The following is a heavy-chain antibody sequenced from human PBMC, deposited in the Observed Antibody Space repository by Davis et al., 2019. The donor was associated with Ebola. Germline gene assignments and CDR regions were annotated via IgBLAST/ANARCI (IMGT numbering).Heavy chain of an antibody. V-gene: IGHV4-59*12. Sequence: MPSETLSLTCTVSGGSISSYYWSWIRQPPGKGLEWIGEIYHSGSTNYNPSLKSRVTISVDKSKNQFSLKLSSVTAADTAVYYCARALNYYDSSGYYLNAFDIWGQGTMVTVSS. J-gene: IGHJ3*02. CDR1: GGSISSYY. D-gene: IGHD3-22*01. CDR2: IYHSGST. CDR3: ARALNYYDSSGYYLNAFDI.